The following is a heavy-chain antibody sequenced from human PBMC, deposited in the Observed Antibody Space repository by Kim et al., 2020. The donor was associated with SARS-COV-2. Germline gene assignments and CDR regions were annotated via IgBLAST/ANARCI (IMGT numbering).Heavy chain of an antibody. CDR1: GFTFGDYT. CDR3: TREISLGYYYGMDV. J-gene: IGHJ6*02. V-gene: IGHV3-49*03. D-gene: IGHD7-27*01. Sequence: GGSLRLSCTASGFTFGDYTMSWFRQAPGKGLEWIGFIRSKAFAGTTEYAASVKGRFSISRDDSKSIAYLQMNSLKTEDTAIYYCTREISLGYYYGMDVWGQGTTVTVSS. CDR2: IRSKAFAGTT.